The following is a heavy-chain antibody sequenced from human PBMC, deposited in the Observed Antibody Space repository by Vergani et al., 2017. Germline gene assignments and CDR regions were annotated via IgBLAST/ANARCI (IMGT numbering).Heavy chain of an antibody. V-gene: IGHV3-15*07. CDR3: TTDPRYCGCGSCYWLRDHHYYGMDV. J-gene: IGHJ6*02. D-gene: IGHD2-15*01. CDR2: INSTFYRGTT. CDR1: GFSFRNAW. Sequence: EVQLVESGGGIVKPGGSLRLSCVASGFSFRNAWMNWVRRTPGKGLEWVGRINSTFYRGTTEYAAAGKGRFTISRDDSKNTLFLQMNGLKTEDIGVYYCTTDPRYCGCGSCYWLRDHHYYGMDVWGQGTTVTVSS.